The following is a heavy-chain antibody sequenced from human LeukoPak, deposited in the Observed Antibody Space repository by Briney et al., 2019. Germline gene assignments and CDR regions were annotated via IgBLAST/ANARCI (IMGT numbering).Heavy chain of an antibody. CDR1: GFTFSSYA. Sequence: GGSLRLSCAASGFTFSSYAMSWVRQAPGKGLEWVSGISGSGGNTYYADSVKGRFTISRDNSKNTLYLQTNSLRAEDSAVYYCAKKSGSYPNFDYWGQGTLVTVSS. CDR3: AKKSGSYPNFDY. J-gene: IGHJ4*02. D-gene: IGHD1-26*01. CDR2: ISGSGGNT. V-gene: IGHV3-23*01.